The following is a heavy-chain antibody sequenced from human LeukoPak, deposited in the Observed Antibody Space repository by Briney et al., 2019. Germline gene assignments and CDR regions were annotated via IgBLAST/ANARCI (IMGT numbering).Heavy chain of an antibody. CDR1: GFDFSSYS. Sequence: GGSLRLSCAASGFDFSSYSMNWVRQAPGKGLEWVSSISSSSSYIYYADSVKGRFTISRDNAKNSLYLQMNSLRAEDTAVYYCARFLRHYYYYMDVWGKGTTVTVSS. CDR2: ISSSSSYI. CDR3: ARFLRHYYYYMDV. J-gene: IGHJ6*03. V-gene: IGHV3-21*01.